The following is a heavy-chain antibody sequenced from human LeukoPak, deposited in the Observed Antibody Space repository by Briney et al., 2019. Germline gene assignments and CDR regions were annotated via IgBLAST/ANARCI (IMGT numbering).Heavy chain of an antibody. Sequence: ASVKVSCKASGYTFTSYGISWVRQAPGQGLEWMGWISAYNGNTNYAQELPGRVTMTTDTSTSTAYMELRSLRSDDTAVYYCARDLDNWNDGGYAFDIWGQGTMVTVSS. CDR1: GYTFTSYG. CDR3: ARDLDNWNDGGYAFDI. CDR2: ISAYNGNT. J-gene: IGHJ3*02. D-gene: IGHD1-1*01. V-gene: IGHV1-18*01.